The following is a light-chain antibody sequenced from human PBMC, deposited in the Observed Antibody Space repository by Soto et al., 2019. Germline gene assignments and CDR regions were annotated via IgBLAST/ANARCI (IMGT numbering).Light chain of an antibody. CDR1: QSVSSSY. CDR2: AAS. J-gene: IGKJ1*01. Sequence: EIVLTQSPGTLSLSPGERTTLSCRASQSVSSSYLAWYQQKPGQAPRLLIYAASSRATGIPDRFSGSGSGTDFTLSISRLEPEDLAVYYCQQYGSSRWTFGQGTKVEIK. V-gene: IGKV3-20*01. CDR3: QQYGSSRWT.